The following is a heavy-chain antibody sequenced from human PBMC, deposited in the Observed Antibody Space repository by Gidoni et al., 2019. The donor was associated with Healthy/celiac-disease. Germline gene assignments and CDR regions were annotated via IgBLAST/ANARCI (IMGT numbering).Heavy chain of an antibody. CDR2: IIPIFGTA. Sequence: QVQLVQSGAEVQKPGSSVKVSCKASVGNFSSDAISWARKSPGQWLEWMAGIIPIFGTANYAQKFQGRVTITADESTSTAYMELSSLRSEATAVYYCARGGNIVVVPAAPDYYYYYGMDVWGQGTTVTVSS. J-gene: IGHJ6*02. D-gene: IGHD2-2*01. V-gene: IGHV1-69*01. CDR3: ARGGNIVVVPAAPDYYYYYGMDV. CDR1: VGNFSSDA.